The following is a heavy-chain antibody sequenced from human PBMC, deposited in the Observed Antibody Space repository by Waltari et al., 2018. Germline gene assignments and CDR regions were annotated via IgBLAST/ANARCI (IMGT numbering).Heavy chain of an antibody. V-gene: IGHV3-21*01. CDR1: GFTFSSYS. J-gene: IGHJ5*02. D-gene: IGHD5-18*01. Sequence: EVQLVESGGGLVKPGGSLRLSCAASGFTFSSYSMNWVRQAPGKGLEWVSSISSSSSYIYYADSVKGRFTISRDNAKNSLYLQMNSLRAEDTAVNYCARDRGYSYGLFDPWGQGTLVTVSS. CDR3: ARDRGYSYGLFDP. CDR2: ISSSSSYI.